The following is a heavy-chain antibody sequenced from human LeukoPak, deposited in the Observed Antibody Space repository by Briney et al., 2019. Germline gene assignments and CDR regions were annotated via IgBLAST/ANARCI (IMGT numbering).Heavy chain of an antibody. J-gene: IGHJ4*02. Sequence: PGGSLRLSCSASGFAFSSNAXXXXXXXXXXXXXXXXVXAYDXSNEDHADSVRGRXXISRDNSKNTLFLQMNSLRPEDTAIYYCARDLVYSSGWYAGGLDHWGLGTLVIVSS. CDR1: GFAFSSNA. CDR2: XAYDXSNE. CDR3: ARDLVYSSGWYAGGLDH. D-gene: IGHD6-19*01. V-gene: IGHV3-30*03.